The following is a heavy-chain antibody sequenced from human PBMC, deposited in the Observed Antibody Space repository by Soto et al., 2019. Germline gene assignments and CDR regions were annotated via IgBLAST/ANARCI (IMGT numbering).Heavy chain of an antibody. Sequence: GSLRLSCISSGFTFRTYTMNWVRQAPGKGLEWVSGIRGFSPYTFYAESVRGRFTISRDNAKNSLYLQMNSLRAEDTAVYYCARDRGYDAHDYYYNAMDVWGQGTTVTVSS. CDR2: IRGFSPYT. CDR3: ARDRGYDAHDYYYNAMDV. CDR1: GFTFRTYT. J-gene: IGHJ6*02. V-gene: IGHV3-21*01. D-gene: IGHD2-15*01.